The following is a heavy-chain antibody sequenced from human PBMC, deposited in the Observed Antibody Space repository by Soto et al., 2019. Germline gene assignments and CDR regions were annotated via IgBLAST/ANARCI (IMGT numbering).Heavy chain of an antibody. V-gene: IGHV1-46*01. CDR2: INPSGGST. CDR1: GYTFTSYY. D-gene: IGHD2-2*01. CDR3: ARKYCSSTSCYGISHDYGMDV. Sequence: GASVKVSCKASGYTFTSYYMHWVRQAPGQGLEWMGIINPSGGSTSYAQKFQGRVTMTRDTSTSTVYMELSSLRSEDTAVYYCARKYCSSTSCYGISHDYGMDVWGQGTTVSVSS. J-gene: IGHJ6*02.